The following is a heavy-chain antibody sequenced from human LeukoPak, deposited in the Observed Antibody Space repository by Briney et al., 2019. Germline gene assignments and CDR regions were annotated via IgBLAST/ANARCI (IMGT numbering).Heavy chain of an antibody. V-gene: IGHV4-34*01. Sequence: SETLSLTCAVYDGSFSGYYWSWIRQPPGKGLEWIGEINHSGSTNYNPSLKSRVTISVDTSKNQFSLNLSSVTATDTAVYYCARVGALGGHDYWGQGTLVTISS. J-gene: IGHJ4*02. CDR1: DGSFSGYY. CDR2: INHSGST. D-gene: IGHD1-26*01. CDR3: ARVGALGGHDY.